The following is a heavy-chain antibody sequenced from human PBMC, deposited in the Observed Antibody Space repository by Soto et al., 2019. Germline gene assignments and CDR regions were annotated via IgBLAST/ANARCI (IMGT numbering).Heavy chain of an antibody. CDR1: GGSISIYY. J-gene: IGHJ6*02. Sequence: QVQLQESGPGLVKPSETLSLTCTVSGGSISIYYWSWIRQPPGQGLGWIGYVYYSGSTNYIPSLKNRVTISVDTSNNQFSLKLSSVTAADTAVYYCARSHQIKYDFYYGMDVWGQGTTVTVSS. CDR2: VYYSGST. D-gene: IGHD2-2*01. V-gene: IGHV4-59*01. CDR3: ARSHQIKYDFYYGMDV.